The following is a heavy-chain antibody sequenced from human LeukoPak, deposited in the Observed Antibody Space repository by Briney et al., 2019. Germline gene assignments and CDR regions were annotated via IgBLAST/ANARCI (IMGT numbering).Heavy chain of an antibody. V-gene: IGHV3-74*01. J-gene: IGHJ6*03. D-gene: IGHD6-6*01. CDR2: INSDGSST. CDR3: ARDTDGGSSEYYYYYMDV. CDR1: GFTFSSYW. Sequence: GSLRLSCAASGFTFSSYWMHWVRQAPGKGLVWVSRINSDGSSTSYADSVKGRFTISRDNAKNTLYLQMNSLRAEDTAVYYCARDTDGGSSEYYYYYMDVWGKGTTVTVSS.